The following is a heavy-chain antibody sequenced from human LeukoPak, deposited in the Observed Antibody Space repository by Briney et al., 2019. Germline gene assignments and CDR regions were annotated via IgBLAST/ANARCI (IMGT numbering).Heavy chain of an antibody. CDR3: AKEDYYDSSGYPGD. CDR2: ISYDGSKK. Sequence: GGSLRLSCAASGFTFSSYGMHWVRQAPGKGLEWVAVISYDGSKKYYADSVKGRFTISRDNSKNTLYLQMNSLRAEDTAVYYCAKEDYYDSSGYPGDWGQGTLVTVSS. D-gene: IGHD3-22*01. J-gene: IGHJ4*02. V-gene: IGHV3-30*18. CDR1: GFTFSSYG.